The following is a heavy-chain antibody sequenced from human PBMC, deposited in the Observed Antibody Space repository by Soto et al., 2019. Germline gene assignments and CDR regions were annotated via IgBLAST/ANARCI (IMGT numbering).Heavy chain of an antibody. CDR3: ARVRSSSWSPGGWFDP. V-gene: IGHV1-18*04. CDR1: GYTFTSYG. D-gene: IGHD6-13*01. CDR2: ISAYNGNT. Sequence: QVQLEQSGAEVKKPGASVKVSCKASGYTFTSYGISWVRQAPGQGLEWMGWISAYNGNTNYAQKLQGRVTMTTDTSTSTGYMELRSLISDDTAVYYCARVRSSSWSPGGWFDPWGQGTLVTVSS. J-gene: IGHJ5*02.